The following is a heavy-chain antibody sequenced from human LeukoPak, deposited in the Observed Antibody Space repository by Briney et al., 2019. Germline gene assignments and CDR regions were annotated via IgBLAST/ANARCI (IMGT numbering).Heavy chain of an antibody. Sequence: GGSLRLSCAASGFTFRSYAMSWVRQAPGKGLEWVSAISGSGGSTYYADSVKGRFTISRDNSKNTLYLEMNSLRAEDTAVYYCAKDWGYYGSGSYYRGTFDYWGQGTLVTVSS. CDR2: ISGSGGST. J-gene: IGHJ4*02. CDR1: GFTFRSYA. CDR3: AKDWGYYGSGSYYRGTFDY. D-gene: IGHD3-10*01. V-gene: IGHV3-23*01.